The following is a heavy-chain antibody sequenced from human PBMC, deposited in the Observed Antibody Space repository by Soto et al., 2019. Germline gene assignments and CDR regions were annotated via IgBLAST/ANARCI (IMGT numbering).Heavy chain of an antibody. CDR1: EYTFTSYY. J-gene: IGHJ4*02. D-gene: IGHD2-15*01. CDR2: INPSGGST. V-gene: IGHV1-46*01. Sequence: AAVMVSCRASEYTFTSYYMHWVRQTPGQGLEWMGIINPSGGSTSYAQKFKGRATMTRDTSTSTVYMELSSLRSEDTAVYYCARGVDFVVAPVASVGSKPNDYWGQGTLVTVSS. CDR3: ARGVDFVVAPVASVGSKPNDY.